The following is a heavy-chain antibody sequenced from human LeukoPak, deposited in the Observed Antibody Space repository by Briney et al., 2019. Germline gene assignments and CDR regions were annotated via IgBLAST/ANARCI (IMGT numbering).Heavy chain of an antibody. CDR3: ARVTGYMIEDYFDY. J-gene: IGHJ4*02. V-gene: IGHV4-61*08. CDR2: IYYSGST. Sequence: SETLSLTCAVSGGSSSSGGYSWSWIRQPPGKGLEWIGYIYYSGSTNYNPSLKSRVTISVDTSKNQFSLRLSSVTAADTAVYYCARVTGYMIEDYFDYWGQGTLVTVSS. D-gene: IGHD3-22*01. CDR1: GGSSSSGGYS.